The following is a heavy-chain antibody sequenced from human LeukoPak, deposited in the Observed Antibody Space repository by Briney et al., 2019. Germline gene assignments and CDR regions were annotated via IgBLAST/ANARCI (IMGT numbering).Heavy chain of an antibody. CDR2: INHSGST. V-gene: IGHV4-34*01. J-gene: IGHJ4*02. D-gene: IGHD3-22*01. CDR3: GRPPSGYHSGYFDY. CDR1: GGSFSGYY. Sequence: SETLSLTCAVYGGSFSGYYWSWIRQPPGKGLEWIGEINHSGSTNYNPSLKSRVTISVDTSKNQFSLKLSSVTAADTAVYYCGRPPSGYHSGYFDYWGQGTLVAVSS.